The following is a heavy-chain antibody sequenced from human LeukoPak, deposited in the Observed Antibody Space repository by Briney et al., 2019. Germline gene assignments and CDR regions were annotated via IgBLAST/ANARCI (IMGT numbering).Heavy chain of an antibody. CDR1: GFTFSSYW. J-gene: IGHJ4*02. CDR3: ARALWFGETFPAY. V-gene: IGHV3-7*01. CDR2: IKQDGSEK. Sequence: GGSLRLSCAASGFTFSSYWMSWVRQAPGKGLEWVANIKQDGSEKYYVDSMKGRFTISRDNAKNSLYLQMNSLRAEDTAVYYCARALWFGETFPAYWGQGTLVTASS. D-gene: IGHD3-10*01.